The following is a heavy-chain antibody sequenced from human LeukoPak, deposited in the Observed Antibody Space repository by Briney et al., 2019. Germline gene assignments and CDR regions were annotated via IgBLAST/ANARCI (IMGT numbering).Heavy chain of an antibody. CDR3: ARAHYYDSSGYYYETTDFDY. Sequence: EWIVYIYYSGSTYYNPSLNSRVTISVDTSKNQFSLKLSSVTAADTAVYYCARAHYYDSSGYYYETTDFDYWGQGTLVTVSS. J-gene: IGHJ4*02. V-gene: IGHV4-31*02. CDR2: IYYSGST. D-gene: IGHD3-22*01.